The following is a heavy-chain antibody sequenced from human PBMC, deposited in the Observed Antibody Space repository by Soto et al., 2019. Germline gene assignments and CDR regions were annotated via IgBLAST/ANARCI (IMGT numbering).Heavy chain of an antibody. V-gene: IGHV4-39*01. CDR3: AGQSYESRGYYSAY. CDR1: GGASSSTSYY. Sequence: QLLLPESAPGLVKPSETLYLTCTVSGGASSSTSYYWGWIRQPPGKGRVWIGSIYSSGNTSYNPSLKMRVTISVDTSKSHLYLKLSSVTAADTAVHYCAGQSYESRGYYSAYWGQGDMVTVSS. CDR2: IYSSGNT. D-gene: IGHD3-22*01. J-gene: IGHJ4*02.